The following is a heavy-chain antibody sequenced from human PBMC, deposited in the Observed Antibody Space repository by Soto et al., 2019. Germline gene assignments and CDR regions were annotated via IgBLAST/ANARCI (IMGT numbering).Heavy chain of an antibody. V-gene: IGHV3-23*01. CDR3: AKDRYLDHDSRGYLFDN. D-gene: IGHD3-22*01. CDR2: ISRYGDIT. Sequence: EVQLLESGGDLIQPGGSLRLSCAASGFTFNIYAMTWVRQAPGKGREWVSAISRYGDITYYADSVEGRFTISRDNSKNTLYLQMNSLTAEDTAVYYCAKDRYLDHDSRGYLFDNWGQGTLVTVSS. J-gene: IGHJ4*02. CDR1: GFTFNIYA.